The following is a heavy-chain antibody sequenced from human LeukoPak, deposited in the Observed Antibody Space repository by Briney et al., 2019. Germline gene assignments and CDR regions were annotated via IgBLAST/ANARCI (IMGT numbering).Heavy chain of an antibody. J-gene: IGHJ4*03. Sequence: HPGGSLRLSCAASGFTFSTYAMHWVRQAPGKGLEWVAMIWYNGKNKHYADSVKGRFTISRDNSKNTLDLQMNSLRADDTAVYYCVRDPSNSGWAFDYWGRGTMVTVSS. CDR1: GFTFSTYA. V-gene: IGHV3-33*01. D-gene: IGHD6-19*01. CDR2: IWYNGKNK. CDR3: VRDPSNSGWAFDY.